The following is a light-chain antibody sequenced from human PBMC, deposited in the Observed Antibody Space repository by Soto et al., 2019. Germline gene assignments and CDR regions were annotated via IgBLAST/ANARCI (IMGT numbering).Light chain of an antibody. Sequence: QSALTQPASVSGSPGQSITISCTGTSSDVGVYNYVSWYQQHPGKAPKLVISEVSNRPSGVSNRFSGSKSGNTASLTISGLQAEDEADYYCSSYTGRNKYVLFGGGTKVTVL. V-gene: IGLV2-14*01. J-gene: IGLJ2*01. CDR2: EVS. CDR1: SSDVGVYNY. CDR3: SSYTGRNKYVL.